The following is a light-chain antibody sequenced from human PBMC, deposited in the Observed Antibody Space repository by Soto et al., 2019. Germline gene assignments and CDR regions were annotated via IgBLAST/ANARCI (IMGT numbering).Light chain of an antibody. CDR2: GAS. CDR3: QQGHNWPLT. CDR1: QSINSE. Sequence: EIVMTQSPATLSLSPGERAALSCRASQSINSELAWYQQKPGQPPRLLIYGASTRATGVPARFTGSESGSEFTLTXXGLXSEXXAVYYCQQGHNWPLTFGQGTRLEI. J-gene: IGKJ2*01. V-gene: IGKV3-15*01.